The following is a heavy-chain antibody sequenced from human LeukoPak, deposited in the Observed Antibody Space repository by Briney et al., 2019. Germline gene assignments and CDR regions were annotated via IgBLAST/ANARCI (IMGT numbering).Heavy chain of an antibody. CDR2: INPNSGGT. D-gene: IGHD6-13*01. CDR1: GYTFTGYY. CDR3: ARAYSSSSFRHDFDI. J-gene: IGHJ3*02. Sequence: GASVKVSCKASGYTFTGYYMHWVRQAPGQGLEWMGWINPNSGGTNYAQKFQGRVTMTRDTSISTAYMELSRLRSDDTAVYHCARAYSSSSFRHDFDIWGQGTMVTVSS. V-gene: IGHV1-2*02.